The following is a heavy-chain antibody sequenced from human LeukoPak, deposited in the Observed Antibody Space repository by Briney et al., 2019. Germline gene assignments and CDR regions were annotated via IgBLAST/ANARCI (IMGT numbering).Heavy chain of an antibody. Sequence: GGSLRLSCAASGFTFSSFGMSWVRQAPGKGLEWVSTISGSGGSTYYADSVKGRFTISRDNSKNTLYLQMNSLRAEDTAVYYCAKNYNRNYYFMDVWGKGTTVTVSS. CDR1: GFTFSSFG. J-gene: IGHJ6*03. V-gene: IGHV3-23*01. CDR3: AKNYNRNYYFMDV. CDR2: ISGSGGST. D-gene: IGHD3-10*01.